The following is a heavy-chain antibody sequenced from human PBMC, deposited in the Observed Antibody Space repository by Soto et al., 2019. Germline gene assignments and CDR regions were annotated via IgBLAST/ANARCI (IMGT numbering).Heavy chain of an antibody. CDR2: VFYTGRA. CDR1: GGSLGSYY. V-gene: IGHV4-59*08. Sequence: PSETLSLTCTVSGGSLGSYYWSWIRQPPGKGLEWIGYVFYTGRANYNPSPKSRVTISGDTSKSQFSLKLSSVTAADTAVYYCARHTRNQFDPWGQGTLVTVSS. J-gene: IGHJ5*02. CDR3: ARHTRNQFDP.